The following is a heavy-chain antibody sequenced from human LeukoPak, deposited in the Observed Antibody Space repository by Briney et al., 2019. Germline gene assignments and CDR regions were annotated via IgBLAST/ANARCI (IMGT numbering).Heavy chain of an antibody. CDR3: AREQSAVAGPFDY. D-gene: IGHD6-19*01. J-gene: IGHJ4*02. CDR1: EYTFTSYA. CDR2: INTNTGSP. V-gene: IGHV7-4-1*02. Sequence: GASVKVSCKASEYTFTSYAMNWVRQAPGQGLEWMGWINTNTGSPTYAQGFTGRFVFSLDTSVSTAYLQISSLKAEDTAVYYCAREQSAVAGPFDYWGRGTLVTVSS.